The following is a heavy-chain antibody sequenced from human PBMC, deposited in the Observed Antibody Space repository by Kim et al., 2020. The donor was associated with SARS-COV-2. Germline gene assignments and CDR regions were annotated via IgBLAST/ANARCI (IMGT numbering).Heavy chain of an antibody. D-gene: IGHD6-13*01. J-gene: IGHJ4*02. CDR2: IYSGGST. CDR3: ARDRDSSSWEAFDY. Sequence: GGSLRLSCAASGFTVSSNYMSWVRQAPGKGLEWVSVIYSGGSTYYADSVKGRFTISRDNSKNTLYLQMNSLRAEDTAVYYCARDRDSSSWEAFDYWGQGTLVTVSS. CDR1: GFTVSSNY. V-gene: IGHV3-53*01.